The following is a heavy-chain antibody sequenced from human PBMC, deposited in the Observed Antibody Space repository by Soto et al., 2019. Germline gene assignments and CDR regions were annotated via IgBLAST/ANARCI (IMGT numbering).Heavy chain of an antibody. CDR1: GGSISSGGYY. CDR2: IYYSGST. Sequence: SETLSLTCTVSGGSISSGGYYWSWIRQHPGKGLEWIGYIYYSGSTYYNPSLKSRVTISVDTSKNQFSLKLSSVTAADTAVYYSARGHYCGAVSYYHVPASNPKNYDHYSGMDVSARGTTATVSS. J-gene: IGHJ6*02. CDR3: ARGHYCGAVSYYHVPASNPKNYDHYSGMDV. D-gene: IGHD3-10*01. V-gene: IGHV4-31*03.